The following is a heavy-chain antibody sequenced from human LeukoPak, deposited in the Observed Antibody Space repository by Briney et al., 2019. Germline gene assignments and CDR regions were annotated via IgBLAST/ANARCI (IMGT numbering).Heavy chain of an antibody. CDR2: IIPIFGTA. CDR1: PGTFTTYA. J-gene: IGHJ5*02. Sequence: SLKVSSKASPGTFTTYAISWGRQAPGHGLERMGGIIPIFGTANYAQKFQGRVTISADESTRTAYMELSSLRSEDTAVYCCARDRVLRFLEWNSQRLWCDPWGQGTLVTVST. D-gene: IGHD3-3*01. CDR3: ARDRVLRFLEWNSQRLWCDP. V-gene: IGHV1-69*01.